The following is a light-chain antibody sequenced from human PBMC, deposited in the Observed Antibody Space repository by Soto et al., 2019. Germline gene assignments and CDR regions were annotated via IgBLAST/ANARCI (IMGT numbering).Light chain of an antibody. CDR1: QSVSSHY. J-gene: IGKJ1*01. Sequence: EIVLTQSPGTLSLSPGERATLSCRASQSVSSHYLAWYQQKPGQAPRLLIYGASSRATGIPDRFSGSGSGTDFTLTISRLEPEDFAVYYCQQYGSSTTWTFGQGTKVEIK. V-gene: IGKV3-20*01. CDR2: GAS. CDR3: QQYGSSTTWT.